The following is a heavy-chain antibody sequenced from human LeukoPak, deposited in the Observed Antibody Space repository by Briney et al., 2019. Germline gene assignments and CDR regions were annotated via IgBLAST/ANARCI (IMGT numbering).Heavy chain of an antibody. D-gene: IGHD6-13*01. V-gene: IGHV4-39*07. CDR2: IYYSGNT. CDR3: ARVSSSWYQDWYFDL. Sequence: PSETLSLTCTVSGGSVSSSDYYWGWIRQPPGKGLEWIGTIYYSGNTYYIPSLKSRLTISVDTSKNQFSLKLSSVTAADTAVYYCARVSSSWYQDWYFDLWGRGTLVTVSS. J-gene: IGHJ2*01. CDR1: GGSVSSSDYY.